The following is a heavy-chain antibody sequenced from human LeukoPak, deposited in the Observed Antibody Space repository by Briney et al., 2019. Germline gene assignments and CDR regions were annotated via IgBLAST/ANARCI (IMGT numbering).Heavy chain of an antibody. Sequence: ASVKVSCKASGYTFTSYGISWVRQAPGQGLEWMGWISAYNGNTNYAQKLQGRVTMATDTSTSTAYMELRSLRSEDTAVYYCARRRDGYNPEYYFDYWGQGTLVTVSS. V-gene: IGHV1-18*01. D-gene: IGHD5-24*01. CDR3: ARRRDGYNPEYYFDY. CDR2: ISAYNGNT. J-gene: IGHJ4*02. CDR1: GYTFTSYG.